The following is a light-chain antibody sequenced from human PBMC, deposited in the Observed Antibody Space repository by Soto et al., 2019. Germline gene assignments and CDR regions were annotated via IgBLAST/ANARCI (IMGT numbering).Light chain of an antibody. J-gene: IGLJ1*01. CDR1: SSDVGRYKF. CDR2: EGS. Sequence: QSALTKPASVFGSPGQSITISCTGTSSDVGRYKFVSWYQQHPGKAPKVMIYEGSKRPSGVSNRFSGSKSGNTASLTISGLQAEDEADYYCCSYTSSRTYVFGTGTKVTVL. CDR3: CSYTSSRTYV. V-gene: IGLV2-23*01.